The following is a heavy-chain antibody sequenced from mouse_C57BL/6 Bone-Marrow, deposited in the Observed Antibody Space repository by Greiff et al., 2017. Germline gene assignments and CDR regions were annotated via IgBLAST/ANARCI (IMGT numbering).Heavy chain of an antibody. D-gene: IGHD1-1*01. CDR3: ARWRHCSSYPFAY. CDR2: IDPSDSYT. Sequence: QVQLQQPGAELVMPGASVKLSCKASGYTFTSYWMHWVKQRPGQGLEWIGEIDPSDSYTNYNQKFKGKSTLTVDKSSSTAYMQLSSLTSEDSAVYYCARWRHCSSYPFAYWGQGTLVTVSA. V-gene: IGHV1-69*01. J-gene: IGHJ3*01. CDR1: GYTFTSYW.